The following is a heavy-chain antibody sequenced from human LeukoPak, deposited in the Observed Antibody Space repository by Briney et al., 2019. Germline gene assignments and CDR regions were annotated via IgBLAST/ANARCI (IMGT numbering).Heavy chain of an antibody. CDR2: INHSGST. Sequence: SETLSLTCAVYGGSFSGYYWSWIRQPPGKGLEWIGEINHSGSTNYNPSLKSRVTISVDTSKNQFSLKLSSVTAADTAVYYCARAGSSSWYYYGMDVWGLGTTVTVSS. J-gene: IGHJ6*02. D-gene: IGHD6-13*01. CDR3: ARAGSSSWYYYGMDV. CDR1: GGSFSGYY. V-gene: IGHV4-34*01.